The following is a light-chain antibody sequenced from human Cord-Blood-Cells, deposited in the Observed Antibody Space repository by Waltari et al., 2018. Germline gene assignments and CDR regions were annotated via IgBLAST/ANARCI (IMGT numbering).Light chain of an antibody. CDR1: SSDVGGYNY. Sequence: QSALTQPASVSGSPGQSITISCTGTSSDVGGYNYVSWYQQHPGKAPNLMIYDVSKRPSAGSNRFSGSKSGNTASLTISGLQAEDEADYYCSSYTSSSTWVFGGGTKLTVL. CDR2: DVS. V-gene: IGLV2-14*01. CDR3: SSYTSSSTWV. J-gene: IGLJ3*02.